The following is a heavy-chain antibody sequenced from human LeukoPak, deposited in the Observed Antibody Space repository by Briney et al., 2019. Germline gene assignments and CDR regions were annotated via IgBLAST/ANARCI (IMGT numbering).Heavy chain of an antibody. Sequence: PGGSLRLSCGASGFTFSSYGMHWVRQAPGKGLEWVAFIRYDGSNKYYADSVKGRFTISRDNSKNTLYLQMNSLRAEDTAVYYCAKERTDWSGPGLDYWGQGTLVTVSS. V-gene: IGHV3-30*02. CDR1: GFTFSSYG. D-gene: IGHD3-9*01. J-gene: IGHJ4*02. CDR3: AKERTDWSGPGLDY. CDR2: IRYDGSNK.